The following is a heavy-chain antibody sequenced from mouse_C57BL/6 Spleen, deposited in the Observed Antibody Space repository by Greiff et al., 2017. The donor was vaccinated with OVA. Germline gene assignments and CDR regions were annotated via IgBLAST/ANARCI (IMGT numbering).Heavy chain of an antibody. D-gene: IGHD2-1*01. CDR3: ARGYYQYYFDY. J-gene: IGHJ2*01. V-gene: IGHV5-17*01. Sequence: VQLQQSGGGLVKPGGSLKLSCAASGFTFSDYGMHWVRQAPEKGLEWVAYISSGSSTIYYADTVKGRFTISRDNAKNTLFLQMTSLRSEDTAMYYCARGYYQYYFDYWGQGTTLTVSS. CDR2: ISSGSSTI. CDR1: GFTFSDYG.